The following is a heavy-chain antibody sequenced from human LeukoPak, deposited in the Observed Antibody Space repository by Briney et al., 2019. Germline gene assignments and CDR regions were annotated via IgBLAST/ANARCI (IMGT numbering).Heavy chain of an antibody. Sequence: ASVKVSCKASGYTFTGYYMHWVRQAPGQGLEWMGWINPNRGGTNYAQKFQGGVTMTRDTSISTAYMELSRLRSDDTAVYYCATLKTYAGAFDIWGQGTMVTVSS. J-gene: IGHJ3*02. CDR3: ATLKTYAGAFDI. CDR1: GYTFTGYY. CDR2: INPNRGGT. D-gene: IGHD3-10*01. V-gene: IGHV1-2*02.